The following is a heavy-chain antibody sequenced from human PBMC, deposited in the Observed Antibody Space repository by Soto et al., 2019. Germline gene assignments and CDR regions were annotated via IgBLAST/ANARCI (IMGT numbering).Heavy chain of an antibody. Sequence: QVQLVQSGAEVKKPGASVKVSCKASGYTFTSYYMHWVRQAPGQGLEWMGIINPSGGSTSYAQKFQGRVTMTRDTSTSTVYMELSSLRSEDTAVYYCARDDIVVVVAATYNYYYYGMDVWGQGPTVTVSS. D-gene: IGHD2-15*01. CDR1: GYTFTSYY. V-gene: IGHV1-46*01. J-gene: IGHJ6*02. CDR3: ARDDIVVVVAATYNYYYYGMDV. CDR2: INPSGGST.